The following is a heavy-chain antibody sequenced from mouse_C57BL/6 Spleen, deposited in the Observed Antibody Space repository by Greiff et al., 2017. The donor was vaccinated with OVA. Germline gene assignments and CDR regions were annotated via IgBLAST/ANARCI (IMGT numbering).Heavy chain of an antibody. CDR1: GFTFSSYG. CDR3: ARQRYYGSSFFDV. CDR2: ISSGGSYT. J-gene: IGHJ1*03. V-gene: IGHV5-6*01. D-gene: IGHD1-1*01. Sequence: EVQLVESGGDLVKPGGSLKLSCAASGFTFSSYGMSWVRQTPDKRLEWVATISSGGSYTYYPDSVKGRFTISRDNAKNTLYLQMSSLKSEDTAMYYCARQRYYGSSFFDVWGTGTTVTVSS.